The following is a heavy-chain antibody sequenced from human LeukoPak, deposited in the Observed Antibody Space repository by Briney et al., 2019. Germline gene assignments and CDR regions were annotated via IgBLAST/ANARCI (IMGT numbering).Heavy chain of an antibody. V-gene: IGHV3-23*01. CDR2: ISGDGTDK. Sequence: GGSLRLSCAASGLTFRNYAMTWVRQAPGKGLEWVSTISGDGTDKYFADSVKGRFSISRDNSKNTLYLQMDSLRGEDTAVYYCAKDFRIGYSAHFDYWGQGALVTVSS. CDR3: AKDFRIGYSAHFDY. D-gene: IGHD2-21*01. J-gene: IGHJ4*02. CDR1: GLTFRNYA.